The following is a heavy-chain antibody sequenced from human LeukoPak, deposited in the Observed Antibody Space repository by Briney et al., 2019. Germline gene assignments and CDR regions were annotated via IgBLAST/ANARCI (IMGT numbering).Heavy chain of an antibody. V-gene: IGHV5-51*01. CDR3: ARLFTYYYDSSGYSHFDY. D-gene: IGHD3-22*01. CDR2: IYPGDSDT. Sequence: GESLKISCQGSGYSFTSYWIGWVRQMPGKGLEWMGIIYPGDSDTRYSPSFQGQVTISADKSISTAYLQWSSLKASDTAMYYCARLFTYYYDSSGYSHFDYWGQGTLVTVSS. J-gene: IGHJ4*02. CDR1: GYSFTSYW.